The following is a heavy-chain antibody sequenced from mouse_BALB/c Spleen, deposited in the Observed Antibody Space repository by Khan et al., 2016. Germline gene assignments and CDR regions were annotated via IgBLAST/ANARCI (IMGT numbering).Heavy chain of an antibody. CDR1: VFTIKDYY. J-gene: IGHJ2*01. V-gene: IGHV14-4*02. CDR2: IDPENGDT. CDR3: NASYYDSDVYFDY. D-gene: IGHD1-1*01. Sequence: VQLQQSGAELVRSGASVKLSCTASVFTIKDYYMHWVKQRPEQGLEWIGWIDPENGDTEYAPKFQGKATMTADTSSNAASLQFRSLTSEDSAFDYCNASYYDSDVYFDYWGQGTTLTVSS.